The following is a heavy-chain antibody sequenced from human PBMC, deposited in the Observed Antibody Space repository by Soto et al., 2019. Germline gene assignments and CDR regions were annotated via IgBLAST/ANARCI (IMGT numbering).Heavy chain of an antibody. D-gene: IGHD2-21*02. CDR1: GYTFTSYA. CDR2: INPNGGHT. Sequence: ASVKVSCKASGYTFTSYAMHWVRQAPGQRLEWMGWINPNGGHTRYAQKFQGRVTMTRDTSTSTVYMDLNSLKSEDTAVYYCARFESCGGDCYYFQHWGQGTLVTVSS. J-gene: IGHJ1*01. V-gene: IGHV1-3*01. CDR3: ARFESCGGDCYYFQH.